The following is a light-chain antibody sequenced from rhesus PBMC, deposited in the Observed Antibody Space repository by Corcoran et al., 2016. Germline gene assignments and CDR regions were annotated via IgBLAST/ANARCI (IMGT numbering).Light chain of an antibody. V-gene: IGKV3-40*03. CDR1: ESVGSY. CDR2: SAY. J-gene: IGKJ4*01. Sequence: EIVMTQSPATLSLSPGETATLSCRASESVGSYLAWYQQKPGQVPKLLVHSAYVRATGIPDRFSGSGSRTEFTLPISSREPEDVEVEHCQQYNELLLTFGGGTKVEIK. CDR3: QQYNELLLT.